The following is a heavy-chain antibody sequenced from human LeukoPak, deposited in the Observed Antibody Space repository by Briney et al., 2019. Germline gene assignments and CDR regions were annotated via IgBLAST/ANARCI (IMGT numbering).Heavy chain of an antibody. D-gene: IGHD6-19*01. CDR1: GFTFSSYA. CDR3: ARDESTGRIAVAGKRY. Sequence: GGSLRLSCAASGFTFSSYAMHWVRQAPGKGLEWVAVISYDGSNKYYADSVKGRFTISRDNSKNTLYLQMNSLRAEDTAVYYGARDESTGRIAVAGKRYWGQGTLVTVSS. J-gene: IGHJ4*02. V-gene: IGHV3-30*04. CDR2: ISYDGSNK.